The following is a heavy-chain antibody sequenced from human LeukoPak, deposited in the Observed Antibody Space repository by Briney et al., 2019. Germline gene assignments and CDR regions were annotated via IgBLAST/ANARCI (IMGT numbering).Heavy chain of an antibody. CDR3: ARDLGYCSSTSCSPGRY. CDR2: ISAYNGNT. CDR1: GYTFTSYG. D-gene: IGHD2-2*01. V-gene: IGHV1-18*01. J-gene: IGHJ4*02. Sequence: ASVKVSCKASGYTFTSYGISWVRQAPVQGPGWVGGISAYNGNTNYAQKLQGRVTMTTDTSTSTAYMELRSLRSDDTAVYYCARDLGYCSSTSCSPGRYWGQGTLVTVSS.